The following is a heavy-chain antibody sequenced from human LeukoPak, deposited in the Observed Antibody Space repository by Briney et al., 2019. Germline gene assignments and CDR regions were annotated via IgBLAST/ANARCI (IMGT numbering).Heavy chain of an antibody. D-gene: IGHD6-13*01. CDR1: GGSFSGYY. V-gene: IGHV4-34*01. Sequence: SSETLSLTCAVYGGSFSGYYWSWIRQPPGKGLEWIGEINHSGSTNYNPSLKSRVTISVDTSKNQFSLKLSSVTAADTAVYYCAKLAAADTNWGQGTLVTVSS. J-gene: IGHJ4*02. CDR3: AKLAAADTN. CDR2: INHSGST.